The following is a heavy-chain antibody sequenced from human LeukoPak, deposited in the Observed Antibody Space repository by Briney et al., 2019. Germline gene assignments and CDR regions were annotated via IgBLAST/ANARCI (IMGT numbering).Heavy chain of an antibody. CDR1: GFTLSSNY. CDR3: ARDRNRENFGY. Sequence: PGGSLRLSCSASGFTLSSNYMSWVRQAPGKGLEWVSLIYSGGSTLYADSVKGRFTISRDNSKNTLYLQMNSLRAEDTAVYYCARDRNRENFGYWGQGTLVTVSS. J-gene: IGHJ4*02. V-gene: IGHV3-66*02. CDR2: IYSGGST. D-gene: IGHD1-14*01.